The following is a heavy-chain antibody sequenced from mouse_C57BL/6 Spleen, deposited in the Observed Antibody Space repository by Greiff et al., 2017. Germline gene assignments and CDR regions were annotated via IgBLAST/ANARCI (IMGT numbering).Heavy chain of an antibody. CDR3: ARYYGGDY. CDR2: IYPGDGDT. V-gene: IGHV1-82*01. Sequence: QVQLKESGPELVKPGASVKISCKASGYAFSSSWMNWVKQRPGKGLEWIGRIYPGDGDTNYNGKFKGKATLTADKSSSTAYMQLSSLTSEDSAVYFCARYYGGDYWGQGTTLTVSS. CDR1: GYAFSSSW. J-gene: IGHJ2*01. D-gene: IGHD1-1*01.